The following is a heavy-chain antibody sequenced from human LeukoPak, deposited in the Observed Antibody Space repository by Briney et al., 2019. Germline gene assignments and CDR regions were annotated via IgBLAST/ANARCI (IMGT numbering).Heavy chain of an antibody. J-gene: IGHJ4*02. Sequence: GGSLRLSCAASGFTFSSYEMNWVRQAPGKGLEWVSYISSSGSTIYYADSVKGRFTISRDNAKNSLYLQMNSLRAEDTAVYYCARVGKAVAGIDYWGQGTLVTVSS. D-gene: IGHD6-19*01. CDR2: ISSSGSTI. CDR3: ARVGKAVAGIDY. CDR1: GFTFSSYE. V-gene: IGHV3-48*03.